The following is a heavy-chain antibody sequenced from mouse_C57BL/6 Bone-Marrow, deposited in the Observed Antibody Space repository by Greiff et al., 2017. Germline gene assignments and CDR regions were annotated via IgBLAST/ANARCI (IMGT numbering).Heavy chain of an antibody. D-gene: IGHD1-1*01. CDR1: GYTFTSYW. CDR2: INPSNGGT. V-gene: IGHV1-53*01. Sequence: VKLQESGAELVRPGTSVKLSCKASGYTFTSYWMHWVKQRPGQGLEWIGNINPSNGGTNYNEKFKSKATLTVDKSSSTAYMQLSSLTSEDSAVYYCARERDYGSSYDFDYWGQGTTLTVSS. J-gene: IGHJ2*01. CDR3: ARERDYGSSYDFDY.